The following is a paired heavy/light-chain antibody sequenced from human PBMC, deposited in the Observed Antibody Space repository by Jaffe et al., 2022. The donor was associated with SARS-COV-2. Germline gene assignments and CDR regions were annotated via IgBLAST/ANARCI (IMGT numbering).Heavy chain of an antibody. J-gene: IGHJ4*02. V-gene: IGHV5-51*01. D-gene: IGHD6-13*01. CDR3: ARLVGIIAAAGRGLDY. CDR2: IYPADSDT. CDR1: GYTFSSYW. Sequence: EVQLVQSGAEVKKPGESLKISCKGSGYTFSSYWIAWVRQMPGKGLEWMGIIYPADSDTRYSPSFQGQVTISADRSISTAYLQWSSLKASDTAMYYCARLVGIIAAAGRGLDYWGQGTLVTVSS.
Light chain of an antibody. CDR2: DVS. V-gene: IGLV2-14*03. J-gene: IGLJ1*01. CDR1: NSDVGAYNY. CDR3: SSYTSSSTGV. Sequence: QSALTQPASVSGSPGQSITISCTGTNSDVGAYNYVSWYQHHPGKAPKLMIYDVSNRPSGVSNRFSGSKSGNTASLTISGLQAEDEADYYCSSYTSSSTGVFGTGTKVTVL.